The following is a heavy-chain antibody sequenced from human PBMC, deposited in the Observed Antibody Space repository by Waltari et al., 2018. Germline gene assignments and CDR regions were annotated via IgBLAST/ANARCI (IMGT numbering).Heavy chain of an antibody. V-gene: IGHV1-46*01. D-gene: IGHD6-13*01. CDR3: ARDRSIATAFDAFDI. J-gene: IGHJ3*02. Sequence: QVQLVQSGAEVKKPGASVKVSCQASGYTFTSYYMIWVRQAPGQGLDWMGIINPSGGSTSYAQKFQGRVTMTNDTSRSTVYIELSSLRSEDTAVYYWARDRSIATAFDAFDIWGQGTMVTVSS. CDR1: GYTFTSYY. CDR2: INPSGGST.